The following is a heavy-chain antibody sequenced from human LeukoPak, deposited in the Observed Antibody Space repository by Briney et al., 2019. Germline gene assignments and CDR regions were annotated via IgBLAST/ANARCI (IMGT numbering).Heavy chain of an antibody. CDR3: ARDNDYDSSGYLDAFDA. V-gene: IGHV1-2*02. J-gene: IGHJ3*01. Sequence: ASVKVSCKASGYTFTGYYMHWVRQAPGQGLEWMGWINPNSGGTNYAQKFQGRVTMTRDTSISTAYMELSRLRSDDTAVYYCARDNDYDSSGYLDAFDACGQGTMVTVSS. CDR1: GYTFTGYY. CDR2: INPNSGGT. D-gene: IGHD3-22*01.